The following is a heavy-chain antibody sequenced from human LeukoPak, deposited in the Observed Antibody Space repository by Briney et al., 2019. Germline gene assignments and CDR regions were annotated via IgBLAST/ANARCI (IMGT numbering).Heavy chain of an antibody. V-gene: IGHV3-66*01. D-gene: IGHD3-3*01. Sequence: GGSLRLSCAASGFTLSRYPMSGLREVPGKGLEGVSVIYSGGSTYYADSVKGRFTISRDNSKNTLYLQMNSLRAEDTAVYYCARDYDFWSGSTYYYGMDVWGQGTTVTVSS. CDR3: ARDYDFWSGSTYYYGMDV. CDR2: IYSGGST. CDR1: GFTLSRYP. J-gene: IGHJ6*02.